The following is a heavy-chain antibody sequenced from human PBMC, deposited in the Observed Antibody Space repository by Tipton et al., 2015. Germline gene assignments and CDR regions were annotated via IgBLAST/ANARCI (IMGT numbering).Heavy chain of an antibody. V-gene: IGHV5-51*01. CDR3: ARLRSHYYDTSGLYFDY. CDR1: GYTFTSYW. CDR2: IYPGDSDT. Sequence: QSGPEVKKPGESLKISCKGSGYTFTSYWIGWVRQMPGKGLDWVGIIYPGDSDTRYSPSFQGQVTISADKSINTAYLQWSSLKASDTAMFYCARLRSHYYDTSGLYFDYWGQGTLVTVSS. J-gene: IGHJ4*02. D-gene: IGHD3-22*01.